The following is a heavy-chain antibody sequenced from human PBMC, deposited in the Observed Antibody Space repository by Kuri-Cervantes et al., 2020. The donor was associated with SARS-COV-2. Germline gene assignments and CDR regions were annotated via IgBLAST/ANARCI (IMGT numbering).Heavy chain of an antibody. CDR3: ARSVPTSTSSSWHP. CDR2: INPNSGGT. Sequence: ASVKVSCKASGYTFTDFSIYWVRQVPGQRLEWVGWINPNSGGTNFAQNFQDRVSLTRDTSINTAFMELSTLRSDDTAIYYFARSVPTSTSSSWHPWGPGTLVTVPS. V-gene: IGHV1-2*02. CDR1: GYTFTDFS. D-gene: IGHD2-2*01. J-gene: IGHJ5*02.